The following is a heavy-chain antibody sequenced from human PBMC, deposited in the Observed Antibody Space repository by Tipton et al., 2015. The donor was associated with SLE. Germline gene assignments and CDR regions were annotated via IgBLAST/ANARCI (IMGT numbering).Heavy chain of an antibody. CDR3: ARLRGSVGSGSYDY. CDR2: IYYSAYT. J-gene: IGHJ4*02. D-gene: IGHD3-10*01. Sequence: LRLSCTVSRGSINRSTYYWGWVRQPPRKGLEYIGTIYYSAYTSYNPSLKSRVTMSVDTSKNQFSLRLNSVTAADTAVYYCARLRGSVGSGSYDYCCQGTLLTVPP. V-gene: IGHV4-39*07. CDR1: RGSINRSTYY.